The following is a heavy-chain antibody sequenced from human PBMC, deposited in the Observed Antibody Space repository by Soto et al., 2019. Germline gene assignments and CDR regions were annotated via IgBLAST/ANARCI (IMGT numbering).Heavy chain of an antibody. CDR3: ARDWGWGIAARRHYYYYMDV. CDR2: INPNSGGT. CDR1: GYTFTGYY. Sequence: ASVKVSCKASGYTFTGYYMHWVRQAPGQGLEWMGWINPNSGGTNYAQKFQGWVTMTRDTSISTACMELSRLRSDDTAVYYCARDWGWGIAARRHYYYYMDVWGKGTTVTVSS. J-gene: IGHJ6*03. V-gene: IGHV1-2*04. D-gene: IGHD6-6*01.